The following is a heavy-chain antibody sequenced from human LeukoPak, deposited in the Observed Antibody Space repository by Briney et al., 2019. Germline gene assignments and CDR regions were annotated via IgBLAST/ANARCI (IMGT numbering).Heavy chain of an antibody. CDR1: GYTFTAYY. J-gene: IGHJ4*02. CDR2: IDPNSGGT. CDR3: ARDQCSGGSCYQSDY. V-gene: IGHV1-2*02. D-gene: IGHD2-15*01. Sequence: ASVKLSCTASGYTFTAYYMHWVRQSPGPGLEWMGGIDPNSGGTNYAQKFQGRVTMTRETSISTAYMELSRLRSDDTAVYYCARDQCSGGSCYQSDYWGQGTLVTVSS.